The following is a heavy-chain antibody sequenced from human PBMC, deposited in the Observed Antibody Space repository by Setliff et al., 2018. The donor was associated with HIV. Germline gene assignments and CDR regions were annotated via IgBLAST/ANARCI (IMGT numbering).Heavy chain of an antibody. D-gene: IGHD1-1*01. J-gene: IGHJ4*02. CDR3: ARDWELDYFDY. V-gene: IGHV4-38-2*02. Sequence: NPSETLSLTCAVSGYAITSGFYWGWIRQPPGKGLEWIGSIYHNGITYYNPSLKSRVTISVDTSQNQFSLKLSSVSAADTAVYYCARDWELDYFDYWGQGILVTVSS. CDR1: GYAITSGFY. CDR2: IYHNGIT.